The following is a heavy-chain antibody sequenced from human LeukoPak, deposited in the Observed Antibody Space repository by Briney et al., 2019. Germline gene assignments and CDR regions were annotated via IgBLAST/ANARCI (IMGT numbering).Heavy chain of an antibody. CDR1: GFPLSSYA. CDR3: AKDRASYDY. V-gene: IGHV3-23*01. J-gene: IGHJ4*02. CDR2: ISGGGGST. Sequence: GGSLRLSCAASGFPLSSYAMSWVRQAPGKGLEWVSGISGGGGSTFYADSVKGRFTISRDNSKNTLYLQMNSLRAEDTAVYYCAKDRASYDYWGQGTLVTVSS. D-gene: IGHD3-10*01.